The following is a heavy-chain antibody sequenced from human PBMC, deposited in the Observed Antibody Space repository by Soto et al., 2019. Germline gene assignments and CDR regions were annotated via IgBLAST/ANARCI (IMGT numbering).Heavy chain of an antibody. V-gene: IGHV4-61*01. D-gene: IGHD2-15*01. Sequence: SETLSLTCTVSGGSVSSGSYYWSWIRQPPGKGLEWIGYIYYSGSTNYNPSLKSRVTISVDTSKNQFSLKLSSVTAADTAVYYCARGSYYFDYWGQGTLVTVSS. CDR1: GGSVSSGSYY. CDR3: ARGSYYFDY. J-gene: IGHJ4*02. CDR2: IYYSGST.